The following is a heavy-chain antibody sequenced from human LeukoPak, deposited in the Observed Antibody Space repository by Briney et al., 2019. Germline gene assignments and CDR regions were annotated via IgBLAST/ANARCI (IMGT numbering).Heavy chain of an antibody. V-gene: IGHV3-64*02. D-gene: IGHD3-16*01. CDR3: ARVGDTDVFDV. CDR1: GFTFSGYS. J-gene: IGHJ3*01. Sequence: PGGSLRLSCAASGFTFSGYSMHWVRQAPGKGLEYVSAIDPDGRSTYYADSVRGRFTISRDNSKNTLSLQMGSLRAEDMAAYHCARVGDTDVFDVWGQGTMVTVSS. CDR2: IDPDGRST.